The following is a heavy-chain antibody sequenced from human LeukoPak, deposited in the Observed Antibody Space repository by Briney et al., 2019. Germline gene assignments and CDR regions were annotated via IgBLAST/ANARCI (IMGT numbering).Heavy chain of an antibody. CDR3: ARVSRLVVPAASAFDY. J-gene: IGHJ4*02. V-gene: IGHV4-34*01. CDR2: INHRGST. CDR1: GGSFSGYY. D-gene: IGHD2-2*01. Sequence: SETLSLTCAVYGGSFSGYYWSWIRQPPGKGLEWIGEINHRGSTNYNPSLKSRVTISVDTSKNQFSLKLSSVTAADTAVYYCARVSRLVVPAASAFDYWGQGTLVTVSS.